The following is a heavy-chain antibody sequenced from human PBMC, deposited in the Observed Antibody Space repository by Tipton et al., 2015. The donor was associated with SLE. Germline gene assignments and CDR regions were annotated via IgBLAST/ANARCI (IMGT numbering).Heavy chain of an antibody. Sequence: RSLRLSCEASGFSFSYYPMHWVRQAPGKGLEWVAVVWSDAYSKEYADSVKGRFTISRDNSKNTLFLQMNSLRAEDTAVYYCARDRAVGDAFDMWGQGTMVSVSS. J-gene: IGHJ3*02. D-gene: IGHD6-19*01. CDR1: GFSFSYYP. CDR3: ARDRAVGDAFDM. CDR2: VWSDAYSK. V-gene: IGHV3-33*01.